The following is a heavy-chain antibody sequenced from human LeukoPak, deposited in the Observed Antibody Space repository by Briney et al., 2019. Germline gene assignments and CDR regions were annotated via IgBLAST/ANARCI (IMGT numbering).Heavy chain of an antibody. J-gene: IGHJ6*04. CDR1: GFTFSSYS. D-gene: IGHD3-10*02. V-gene: IGHV3-48*01. Sequence: GGSLRLSCAASGFTFSSYSMNWVRQAPGKGLEWISFISSSGSTIYYADSVEGRFTISRDNAKNSLYLQMNSLRAEDTAVYYCAELGITMIGGVWGKGTTVTISS. CDR2: ISSSGSTI. CDR3: AELGITMIGGV.